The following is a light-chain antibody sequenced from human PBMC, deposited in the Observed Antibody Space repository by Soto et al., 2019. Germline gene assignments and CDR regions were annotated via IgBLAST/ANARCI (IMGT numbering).Light chain of an antibody. J-gene: IGLJ1*01. V-gene: IGLV1-44*01. Sequence: QSVLTQPPSVSGTSWQRVTISCSGSSSNIGGNTVNWYQQFPGTAPKLLIHTNNQRPSGVPDRFSGSKSGTSASLAISGLQSEDEADYYCASWDHSLNGLYVFGTGTKVTVL. CDR3: ASWDHSLNGLYV. CDR1: SSNIGGNT. CDR2: TNN.